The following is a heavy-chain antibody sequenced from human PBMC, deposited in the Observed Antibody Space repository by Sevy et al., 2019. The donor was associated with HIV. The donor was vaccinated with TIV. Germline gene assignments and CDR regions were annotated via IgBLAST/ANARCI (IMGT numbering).Heavy chain of an antibody. D-gene: IGHD6-19*01. Sequence: ASVKVSCKASGYTFTGYYMHWVRQAPGQGLEWMGWINPNSGGTNYAQKFQGRVTMTRDTSISTAYMELSRLRSDDTAVYYCARDPGSFLRPSSSEQDYWGQGTLVTVSS. V-gene: IGHV1-2*02. CDR1: GYTFTGYY. CDR2: INPNSGGT. CDR3: ARDPGSFLRPSSSEQDY. J-gene: IGHJ4*02.